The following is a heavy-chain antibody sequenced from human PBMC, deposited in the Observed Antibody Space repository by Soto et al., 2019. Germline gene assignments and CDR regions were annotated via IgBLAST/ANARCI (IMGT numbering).Heavy chain of an antibody. D-gene: IGHD5-12*01. CDR3: ARVRRATKYAFDI. Sequence: TGGFHRLPFAASWGTFNDHSINRVRQAPGKGLEWVSSISSSSSYIYYADSVKGRFTISRDNAKNSLYLQMNSLRAEDTAVYYCARVRRATKYAFDIWGQGTMVTVSS. J-gene: IGHJ3*02. CDR1: WGTFNDHS. CDR2: ISSSSSYI. V-gene: IGHV3-21*01.